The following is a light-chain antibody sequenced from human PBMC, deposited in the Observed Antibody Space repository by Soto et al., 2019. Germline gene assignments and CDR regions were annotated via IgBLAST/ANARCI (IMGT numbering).Light chain of an antibody. CDR3: QQYNNWPPYT. CDR1: QSVGSG. V-gene: IGKV3-15*01. Sequence: EIVMTQSPATLSVSPGERATLSCRASQSVGSGLSCYQQKPDQAPRLLIYGASTRATGIPARFSGSGSGTEFTLTISSLQSEDYAVYYCQQYNNWPPYTFGQGTKVAIK. J-gene: IGKJ2*01. CDR2: GAS.